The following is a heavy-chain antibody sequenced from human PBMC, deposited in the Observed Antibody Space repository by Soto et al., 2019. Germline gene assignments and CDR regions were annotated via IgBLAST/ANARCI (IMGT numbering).Heavy chain of an antibody. V-gene: IGHV3-74*01. CDR1: GFTFSSYW. CDR2: INSDGSST. J-gene: IGHJ4*02. CDR3: ARDRGYCSSTSCSQFGY. D-gene: IGHD2-2*01. Sequence: GGSLRLSCAASGFTFSSYWMHWVRQAPGTGLVWVSRINSDGSSTSYADSVKGRFTISRDNAKNTLYLQMNSLRAEDTAVYYCARDRGYCSSTSCSQFGYWGQGTLVTVSS.